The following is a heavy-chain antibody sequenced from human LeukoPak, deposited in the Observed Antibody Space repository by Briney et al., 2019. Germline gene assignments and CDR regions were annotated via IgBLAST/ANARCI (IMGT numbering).Heavy chain of an antibody. D-gene: IGHD1-20*01. Sequence: PGGSLRLSCTASGFSVSSNFMSWVRQAPGKGLVWVSRINTDGSRTSYADSVKGRFTISRDNAKNTLHLQMNSLRAEDTAVYYCARVNWNYGDYWGQGTLVTVSS. CDR2: INTDGSRT. V-gene: IGHV3-74*01. CDR1: GFSVSSNF. J-gene: IGHJ4*02. CDR3: ARVNWNYGDY.